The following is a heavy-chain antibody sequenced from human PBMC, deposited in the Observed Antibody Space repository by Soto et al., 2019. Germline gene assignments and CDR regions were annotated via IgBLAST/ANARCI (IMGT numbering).Heavy chain of an antibody. Sequence: SETLSLTCTVSGGSISSGGYYWIWIRQHPGKGLEWIGYIYYSGSTYYNPSLKSRVTISVDTSKNQFSLKLSSVTAADTAVYYCARDKMGSRFSEGLDYWGQGTLVTVS. CDR1: GGSISSGGYY. CDR3: ARDKMGSRFSEGLDY. V-gene: IGHV4-31*03. D-gene: IGHD3-22*01. CDR2: IYYSGST. J-gene: IGHJ4*02.